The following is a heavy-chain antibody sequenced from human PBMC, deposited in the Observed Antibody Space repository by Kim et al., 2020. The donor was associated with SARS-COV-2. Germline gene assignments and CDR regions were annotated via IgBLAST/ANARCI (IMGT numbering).Heavy chain of an antibody. D-gene: IGHD3-10*01. V-gene: IGHV1-2*02. CDR2: INPNSGGT. Sequence: ASVKVSCKASGYTFTGYYMHWVRQAPGQGLEWMGWINPNSGGTNYAQKFQGRVTMTRDTSISTAYMELSRLRSDDTAVYYCARDRGRIGEPPDAFDIWGQGTMVTVSS. J-gene: IGHJ3*02. CDR3: ARDRGRIGEPPDAFDI. CDR1: GYTFTGYY.